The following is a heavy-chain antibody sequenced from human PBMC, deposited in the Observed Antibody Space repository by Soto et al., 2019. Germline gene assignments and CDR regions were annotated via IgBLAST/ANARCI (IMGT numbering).Heavy chain of an antibody. CDR1: GGSISSYY. CDR2: IYYSGST. V-gene: IGHV4-59*01. J-gene: IGHJ4*02. CDR3: ARVTGLEEYCSGGSCYPLKYYFDY. Sequence: SETLSLTCTVSGGSISSYYWSWIRQPPGKGLEWIGYIYYSGSTNYNPSLKSRVTISVDTSKNQFSLKLSSVTAADTAVYYCARVTGLEEYCSGGSCYPLKYYFDYWGQGTLVTVSS. D-gene: IGHD2-15*01.